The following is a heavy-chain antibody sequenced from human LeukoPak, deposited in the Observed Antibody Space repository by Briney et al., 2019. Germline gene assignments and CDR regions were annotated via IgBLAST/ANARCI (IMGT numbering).Heavy chain of an antibody. CDR1: GGSISSYY. D-gene: IGHD3-22*01. CDR3: ARHYYDSSGYYPPGFGY. J-gene: IGHJ4*02. Sequence: SETLSLTCTVSGGSISSYYWSWIRQPPGKGLEWIGYIYYSGSTNYNPSLKSRVTISVDTSKNQFSLKLSSVTAADTAVYYCARHYYDSSGYYPPGFGYWGQGTLVTVSS. CDR2: IYYSGST. V-gene: IGHV4-59*08.